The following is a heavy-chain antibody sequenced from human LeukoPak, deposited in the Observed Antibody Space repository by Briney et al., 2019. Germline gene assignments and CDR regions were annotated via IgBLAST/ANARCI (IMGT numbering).Heavy chain of an antibody. CDR2: IWYDGSNK. CDR3: ARDLGGSYGNFDY. J-gene: IGHJ4*02. Sequence: PGGSLRLFCEASGFMFSSYGMHWVRQAPGKGLEGGAVIWYDGSNKYYADSVQGRFTISRDNSRNTLFLQMNSLRAEDTAVYYCARDLGGSYGNFDYWGQGTPVTVSS. CDR1: GFMFSSYG. D-gene: IGHD1-26*01. V-gene: IGHV3-33*01.